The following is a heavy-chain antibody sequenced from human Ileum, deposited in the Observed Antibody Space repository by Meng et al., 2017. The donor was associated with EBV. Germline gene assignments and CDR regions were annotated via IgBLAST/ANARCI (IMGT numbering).Heavy chain of an antibody. D-gene: IGHD2-15*01. J-gene: IGHJ4*02. CDR2: IQYSESA. CDR1: GGPVNTGIYY. Sequence: VLVQVSGAGQGKARETLGLLCTVSGGPVNTGIYYWSWIRQPPGNVLEWIGYIQYSESANYNSSLKSRVTISLDTAKNQFSLSLSSVTAADTAVYYCATGLWCSGGTCSFDNWGQGTLVTVSS. V-gene: IGHV4-61*01. CDR3: ATGLWCSGGTCSFDN.